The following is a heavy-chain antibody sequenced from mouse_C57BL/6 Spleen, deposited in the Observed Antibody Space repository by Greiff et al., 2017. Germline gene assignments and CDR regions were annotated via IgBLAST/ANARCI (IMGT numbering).Heavy chain of an antibody. CDR1: GFNIKDYY. CDR2: IDPEDGDT. D-gene: IGHD1-1*01. CDR3: PVLYYYGRSELYWYFDV. V-gene: IGHV14-1*01. J-gene: IGHJ1*03. Sequence: EVQLQQSGAELVRPGASVKLSCTASGFNIKDYYMHWVKQRPEQGLEWIGRIDPEDGDTEYAPKFQGKATMTADTSSNTAYLPLSSLTSEVTAVDYCPVLYYYGRSELYWYFDVWGTGTAVTVSS.